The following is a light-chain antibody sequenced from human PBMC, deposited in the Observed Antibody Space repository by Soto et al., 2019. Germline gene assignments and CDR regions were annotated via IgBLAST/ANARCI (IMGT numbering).Light chain of an antibody. J-gene: IGKJ1*01. Sequence: DIQMTQSPSTLSASVGDRVTITCRASQSISSWLVWYQQKPGKAPKLLIYDASSLESGVPSRFSGSGSGTEFTLTISSLQPDDFATYYCQQYNSYSSWTFGQGTKVDIK. V-gene: IGKV1-5*01. CDR3: QQYNSYSSWT. CDR1: QSISSW. CDR2: DAS.